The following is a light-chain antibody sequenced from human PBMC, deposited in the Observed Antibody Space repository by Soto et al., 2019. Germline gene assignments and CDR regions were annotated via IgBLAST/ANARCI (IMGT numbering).Light chain of an antibody. V-gene: IGKV3-15*01. J-gene: IGKJ2*02. CDR2: DKS. CDR1: QSVSRF. CDR3: QQYDNWPACT. Sequence: EIVMTQSPATLSVSPGERVTLSCRASQSVSRFLAWYQQRPGQTPRLLIYDKSTRATGVPARFSGSGSGTEFSLTISSLQSEDFAVDYCQQYDNWPACTFGQGTKLEVK.